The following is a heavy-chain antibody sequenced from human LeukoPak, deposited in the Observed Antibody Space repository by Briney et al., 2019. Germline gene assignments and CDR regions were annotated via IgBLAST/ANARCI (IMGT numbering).Heavy chain of an antibody. D-gene: IGHD5-12*01. CDR2: IYSDGST. J-gene: IGHJ3*02. V-gene: IGHV3-66*01. CDR1: GFTVSSNY. CDR3: ARDGAVATIAAFDI. Sequence: PGGSLRLSCAASGFTVSSNYMSWVPQAPGKGLEWVSLIYSDGSTYYADSVKGRFTISRDNSKNMMYLQMNSLRAEDTAVYYCARDGAVATIAAFDIWGQGTMVTVSS.